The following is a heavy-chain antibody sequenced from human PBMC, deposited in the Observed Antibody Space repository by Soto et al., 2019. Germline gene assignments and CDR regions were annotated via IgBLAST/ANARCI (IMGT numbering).Heavy chain of an antibody. V-gene: IGHV1-24*01. CDR1: GYTLTELS. J-gene: IGHJ3*02. D-gene: IGHD5-12*01. CDR2: FDPEDGET. Sequence: ASVKVSCKVSGYTLTELSMHWVRQAPGKGLEWMGGFDPEDGETIYAQKFQGRVTMTEDTSTDTAYMELSSLRSEDTAVYYCATGTIARGYSGSDAFDIWGQGTMVTVSS. CDR3: ATGTIARGYSGSDAFDI.